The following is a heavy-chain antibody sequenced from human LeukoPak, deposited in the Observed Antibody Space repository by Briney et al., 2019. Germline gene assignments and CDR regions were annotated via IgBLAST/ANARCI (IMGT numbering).Heavy chain of an antibody. CDR2: IYPGDSDT. D-gene: IGHD3-10*01. CDR3: ARLPYYYGSGSGYYFDY. CDR1: GYSFTSYW. Sequence: GESLKISCKGSGYSFTSYWIGWVRQMPGKGLEWMGIIYPGDSDTRYSPSFQGQVTISADKSISTAYLQWSSLKASDTAMYYCARLPYYYGSGSGYYFDYWGQGTLVTVFS. J-gene: IGHJ4*02. V-gene: IGHV5-51*01.